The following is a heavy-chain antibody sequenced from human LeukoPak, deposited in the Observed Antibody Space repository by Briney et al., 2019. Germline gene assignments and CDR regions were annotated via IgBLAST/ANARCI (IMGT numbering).Heavy chain of an antibody. J-gene: IGHJ4*02. Sequence: PSETLSLTCTVSGGSISSYYWSWIRQPPGKGLEWIGYIYYSGSTNYNPSLKSRVTISVDTSKNQFSLKLSSVTAADTAVYYCARHTYGGNSHFDYWGQGTLVTVSS. CDR1: GGSISSYY. CDR2: IYYSGST. V-gene: IGHV4-59*08. D-gene: IGHD4-23*01. CDR3: ARHTYGGNSHFDY.